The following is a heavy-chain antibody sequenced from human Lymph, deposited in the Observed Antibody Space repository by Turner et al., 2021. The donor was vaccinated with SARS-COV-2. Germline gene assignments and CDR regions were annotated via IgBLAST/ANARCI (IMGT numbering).Heavy chain of an antibody. CDR2: ICYDGSHN. Sequence: VQLVESGGGVVQPGRSLRRSCAASGFTFSSYGMHWVRQAPGKWLEWVAVICYDGSHNYYAYSVKGRFTISRVNSKNSLYLQLNSLRSEDTAVYYCARVKGYNGYDLRYYYGMDVWGQGTTVTVSS. CDR1: GFTFSSYG. CDR3: ARVKGYNGYDLRYYYGMDV. J-gene: IGHJ6*02. V-gene: IGHV3-33*01. D-gene: IGHD5-12*01.